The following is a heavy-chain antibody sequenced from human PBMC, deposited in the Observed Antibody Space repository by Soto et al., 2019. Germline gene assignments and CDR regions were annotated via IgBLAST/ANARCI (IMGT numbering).Heavy chain of an antibody. Sequence: QVQLVESGGGVVQPGRSLRLSCAASGFTFSSYGMHWVRQAPGKGLEWVAVIWYDGSNKYYADSVKGRFTISRDNSENTLYLQMNSLRAEDTAVYYCARDYRGYCSGGSCRWFDPWGQGTLVTVSS. D-gene: IGHD2-15*01. J-gene: IGHJ5*02. CDR1: GFTFSSYG. CDR2: IWYDGSNK. V-gene: IGHV3-33*01. CDR3: ARDYRGYCSGGSCRWFDP.